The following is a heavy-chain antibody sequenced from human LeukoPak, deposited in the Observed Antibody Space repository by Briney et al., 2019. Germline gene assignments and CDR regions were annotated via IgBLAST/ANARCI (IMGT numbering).Heavy chain of an antibody. CDR3: AKDHLYYDSSGYPY. V-gene: IGHV3-30*18. J-gene: IGHJ4*02. CDR2: ISYDGSNK. Sequence: PGRSLRLSCAASGFTFSSYGMHWVRQAPGKGLEWVAVISYDGSNKYYAGSVKGRFTISRDNSKNTLYLQMNSLRAEDTAVYYCAKDHLYYDSSGYPYWGQGTLVTVSS. D-gene: IGHD3-22*01. CDR1: GFTFSSYG.